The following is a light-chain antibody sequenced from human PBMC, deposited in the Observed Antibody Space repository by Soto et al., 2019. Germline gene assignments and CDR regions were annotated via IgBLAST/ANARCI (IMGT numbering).Light chain of an antibody. CDR2: DSS. CDR1: QDITNH. Sequence: DIQVTQSPSSLSASVGDRVTITCQASQDITNHLNWYQHKPGKAPKLLICDSSDLETGVPSRFSGSGSGTYFTLTINSLQPEDIATYYCQKHDGVPQFGPGTRIDIK. V-gene: IGKV1-33*01. CDR3: QKHDGVPQ. J-gene: IGKJ3*01.